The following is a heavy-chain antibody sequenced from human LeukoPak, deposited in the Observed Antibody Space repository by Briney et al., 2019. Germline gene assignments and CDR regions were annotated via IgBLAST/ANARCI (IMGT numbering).Heavy chain of an antibody. CDR3: ARAPNYYDSSGYYPEYVDY. CDR2: IYHSGST. V-gene: IGHV4-59*12. D-gene: IGHD3-22*01. J-gene: IGHJ4*02. Sequence: SETLSLTCTVSGGSISSYYWSWIRQPPGKGLEWIGYIYHSGSTYYNPSLKSRVTISVDRSKNQFSLKLSSVTAADTAVYYCARAPNYYDSSGYYPEYVDYWGQGTLVTVS. CDR1: GGSISSYY.